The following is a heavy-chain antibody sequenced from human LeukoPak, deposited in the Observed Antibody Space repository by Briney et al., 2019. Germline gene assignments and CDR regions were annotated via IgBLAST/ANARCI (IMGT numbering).Heavy chain of an antibody. V-gene: IGHV4-59*01. D-gene: IGHD3-10*01. CDR2: IYYSGST. Sequence: SETLSLTCTVSGGSISSYYWSWIRQPPGKGLEWIGYIYYSGSTNYNPSLRSRVTISVDTSKNQFSLKLSSVTAADTAVYYCARQYYGSGSPPDYWGQGTLVTVSS. J-gene: IGHJ4*02. CDR3: ARQYYGSGSPPDY. CDR1: GGSISSYY.